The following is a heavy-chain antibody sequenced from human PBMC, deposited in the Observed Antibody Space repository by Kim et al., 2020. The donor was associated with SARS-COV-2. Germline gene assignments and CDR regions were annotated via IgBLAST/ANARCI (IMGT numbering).Heavy chain of an antibody. CDR1: GYTFTSYG. D-gene: IGHD5-18*01. Sequence: ASVKVSCKASGYTFTSYGISWVRQAPGQGLEWMGWISAYNGNTNYAQKLQGRVTMTTDTSTSTAYMELRSLRSDDTAVYYCERDFGRGYSYGWSGWFDPWGQGTLVTVSS. CDR2: ISAYNGNT. V-gene: IGHV1-18*01. CDR3: ERDFGRGYSYGWSGWFDP. J-gene: IGHJ5*02.